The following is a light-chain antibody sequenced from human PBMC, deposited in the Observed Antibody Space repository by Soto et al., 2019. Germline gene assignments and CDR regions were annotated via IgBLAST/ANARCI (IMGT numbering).Light chain of an antibody. CDR2: DSS. CDR1: QNVDKF. Sequence: EIALAQGRSTGSLSAGETATLSCRACQNVDKFLAWYQQRPGQPPRLLIFDSSNRATGVPVRFSGSGSGTVFTLTIGSLEPEDSAVYYCQQRKNWPPITLGQGTRLEI. J-gene: IGKJ5*01. CDR3: QQRKNWPPIT. V-gene: IGKV3-11*01.